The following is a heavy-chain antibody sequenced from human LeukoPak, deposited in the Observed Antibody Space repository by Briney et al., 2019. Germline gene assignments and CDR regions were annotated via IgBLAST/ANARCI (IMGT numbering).Heavy chain of an antibody. CDR1: GGTFSSYA. D-gene: IGHD1-26*01. J-gene: IGHJ4*02. CDR3: ARGSSGSYSYYFDY. Sequence: GASVKVSCKPSGGTFSSYAISGVRQAPGQGLEWMGGIIPIFGTANYAQKFQGRVTITTDKSTSTAYMELSSLRSEDTAVYYCARGSSGSYSYYFDYWGQGTLVTVSS. CDR2: IIPIFGTA. V-gene: IGHV1-69*05.